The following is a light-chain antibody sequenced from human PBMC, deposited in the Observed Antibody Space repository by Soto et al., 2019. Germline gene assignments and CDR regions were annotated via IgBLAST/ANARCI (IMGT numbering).Light chain of an antibody. CDR2: SND. J-gene: IGLJ3*02. CDR3: ATWDERLNGWV. V-gene: IGLV1-44*01. CDR1: RSNIGYNG. Sequence: QSVLSQPPSASGTSGQRGTISCSGSRSNIGYNGVQWFQQQDPITTPKLLIYSNDHRPSGVPDRFSGSKSGTSASLAISGLQAGDEAYYYCATWDERLNGWVFGGGTKLTVL.